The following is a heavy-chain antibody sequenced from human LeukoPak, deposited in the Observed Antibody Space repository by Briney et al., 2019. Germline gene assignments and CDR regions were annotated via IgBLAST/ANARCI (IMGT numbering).Heavy chain of an antibody. D-gene: IGHD2-2*01. V-gene: IGHV3-21*01. CDR2: ISSSSSYI. CDR3: AARGYCSSTSCFH. CDR1: GFTFSSYS. Sequence: GGSLRLSCAASGFTFSSYSMNWVRQAPGKGLEWVSSISSSSSYIYYADSVKGRFTISRDNAKNSLYLQMNSLRAEDTAVYYCAARGYCSSTSCFHWGQGTLVTVSS. J-gene: IGHJ4*02.